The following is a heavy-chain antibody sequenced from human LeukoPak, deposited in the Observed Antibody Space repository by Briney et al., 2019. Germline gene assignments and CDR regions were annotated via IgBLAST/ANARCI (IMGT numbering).Heavy chain of an antibody. CDR2: ISYDGSNK. Sequence: GGSLRLSCAASGFTFSSYAMHWVRQAPGKGLEWVAVISYDGSNKYYADSVKGRFTISRDNSKNTLYLQMNSLRAEDTAVYYCARVMGLAVALDYWGQGALVTVSS. CDR3: ARVMGLAVALDY. J-gene: IGHJ4*02. D-gene: IGHD6-19*01. V-gene: IGHV3-30-3*01. CDR1: GFTFSSYA.